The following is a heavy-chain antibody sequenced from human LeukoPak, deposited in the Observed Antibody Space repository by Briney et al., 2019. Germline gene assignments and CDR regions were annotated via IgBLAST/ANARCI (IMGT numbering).Heavy chain of an antibody. Sequence: GPSVKVSCNSSGYTFTSYAISWVRQAPAQGLEWMGGIIPIFGTANYAQKFQGRVTLTADESTSTAYMELSSLRSENTAVYYCARDYYGSGSYANLYYYYYMDVWGKGTTVTISS. D-gene: IGHD3-10*01. V-gene: IGHV1-69*13. CDR3: ARDYYGSGSYANLYYYYYMDV. CDR2: IIPIFGTA. J-gene: IGHJ6*03. CDR1: GYTFTSYA.